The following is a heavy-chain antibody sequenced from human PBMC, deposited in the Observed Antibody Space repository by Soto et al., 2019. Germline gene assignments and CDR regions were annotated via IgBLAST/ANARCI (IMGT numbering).Heavy chain of an antibody. Sequence: PGGSLRLSCAASRFRFDDYAMHWVRQAPGKGLEWVAVISDDGSKKNYMDSVKGRFTISRDNSKNMLYLQMNSLRPEDTAVYYCGKVKQYGYYNGMDAWGQGTTVTV. CDR2: ISDDGSKK. V-gene: IGHV3-30*18. J-gene: IGHJ6*02. CDR3: GKVKQYGYYNGMDA. D-gene: IGHD6-19*01. CDR1: RFRFDDYA.